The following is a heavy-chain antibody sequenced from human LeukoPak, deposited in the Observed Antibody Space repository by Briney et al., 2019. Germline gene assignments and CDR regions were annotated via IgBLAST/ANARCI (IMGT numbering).Heavy chain of an antibody. CDR2: INPNSGVT. J-gene: IGHJ4*02. V-gene: IGHV1-2*02. Sequence: ASVKVSCKASRYTFTGYYMHWVRQAPGKGLEWMGWINPNSGVTDYAQNFQGRVTMTRDTSISTAYVELSRLRSDDTAVYYWERGRGEGYTYGRYYFDYWGQGTLVTVSS. D-gene: IGHD5-18*01. CDR3: ERGRGEGYTYGRYYFDY. CDR1: RYTFTGYY.